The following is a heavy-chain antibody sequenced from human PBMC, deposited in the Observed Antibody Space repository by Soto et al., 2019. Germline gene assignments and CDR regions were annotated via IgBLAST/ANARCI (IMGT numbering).Heavy chain of an antibody. D-gene: IGHD3-22*01. V-gene: IGHV3-30-3*01. J-gene: IGHJ4*02. CDR3: ARDSGSYDSSGPYFDY. Sequence: QVQLVESGGGVVQPGRSLRLSCAASGFTFSSYAMHWVRQAPGKGLEWVAVISYDGSNKYYADSVKGRFTISRDNSKNTMYLQMNSLRPEDTTVYYCARDSGSYDSSGPYFDYWGQGTLVTVSS. CDR2: ISYDGSNK. CDR1: GFTFSSYA.